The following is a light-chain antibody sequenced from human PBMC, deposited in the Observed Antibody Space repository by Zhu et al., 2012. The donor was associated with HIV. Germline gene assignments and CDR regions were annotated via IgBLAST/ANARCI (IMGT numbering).Light chain of an antibody. CDR1: QDISSY. V-gene: IGKV1-8*01. CDR2: AAS. Sequence: AIRLTQSPSSVSASTGDRVTITCRANQDISSYLAWYQQKPGKAPNLLIFAASTLQSGVPSRFSGSGSGTNFNLTISCLQSEDFATYYCQQYNLYPSFGGGTKVE. J-gene: IGKJ4*01. CDR3: QQYNLYPS.